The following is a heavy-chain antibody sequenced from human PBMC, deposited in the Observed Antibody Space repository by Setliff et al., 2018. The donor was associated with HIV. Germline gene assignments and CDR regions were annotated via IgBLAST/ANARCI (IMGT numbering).Heavy chain of an antibody. CDR1: GYTFTTYG. CDR3: ARNKLSDAFGV. Sequence: ASVKVSCKASGYTFTTYGISWVRQAPGQGLEWMGWINTYNGNTNYAQKLQGRVNMTTDTSTSTAYLELRRLRSDDTAVYFCARNKLSDAFGVWGPGTMVTVSS. V-gene: IGHV1-18*01. J-gene: IGHJ3*01. D-gene: IGHD1-1*01. CDR2: INTYNGNT.